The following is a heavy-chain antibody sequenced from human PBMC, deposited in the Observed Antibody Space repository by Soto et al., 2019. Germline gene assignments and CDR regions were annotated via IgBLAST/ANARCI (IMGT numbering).Heavy chain of an antibody. J-gene: IGHJ4*02. V-gene: IGHV4-31*03. CDR2: IYYGGTT. Sequence: PSETLSLTCSVSGGSIDRTGYFRSWIRQPPGQGLEWIGYIYYGGTTFYNPSLKSRSTLSLDTDENRFSLNLTSVTAADTAVYYCSRARWLRRQAYYFDIWGQGILVTVSS. D-gene: IGHD2-15*01. CDR3: SRARWLRRQAYYFDI. CDR1: GGSIDRTGYF.